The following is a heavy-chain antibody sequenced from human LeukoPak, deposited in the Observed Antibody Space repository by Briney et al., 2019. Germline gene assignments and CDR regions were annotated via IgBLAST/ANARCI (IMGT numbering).Heavy chain of an antibody. CDR2: INHSGST. Sequence: SETLSLTCAVYGGSFSGYYWSWIRQPPGKGLEWIGEINHSGSTNYNPSLKSRVTISVDTSKNQFYLKLRSVTAADTAVYYWSREGGSYEFGAFDIWGQGTMVTVSS. J-gene: IGHJ3*02. CDR3: SREGGSYEFGAFDI. CDR1: GGSFSGYY. D-gene: IGHD1-26*01. V-gene: IGHV4-34*01.